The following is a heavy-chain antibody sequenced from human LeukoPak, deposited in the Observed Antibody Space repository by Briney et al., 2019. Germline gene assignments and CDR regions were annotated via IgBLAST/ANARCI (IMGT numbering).Heavy chain of an antibody. V-gene: IGHV4-59*01. D-gene: IGHD3-22*01. J-gene: IGHJ4*02. Sequence: SETLSLTCTVSGGSISSYYWSWIRQPPGKGLEWIGNIYDSGSTNYNPSPKSRVTISVDTSKNQCSLKLSSVTAADTAVYYCARQSISGSSLSYFDYWGQGTLVNVSS. CDR1: GGSISSYY. CDR2: IYDSGST. CDR3: ARQSISGSSLSYFDY.